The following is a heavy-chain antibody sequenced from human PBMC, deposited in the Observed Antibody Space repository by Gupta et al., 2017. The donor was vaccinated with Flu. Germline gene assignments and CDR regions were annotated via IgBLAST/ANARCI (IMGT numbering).Heavy chain of an antibody. CDR3: ARDSGGFYIDY. CDR2: ISPYNGNT. V-gene: IGHV1-18*01. J-gene: IGHJ4*02. Sequence: RQGPGQGLELIGLISPYNGNTVYAQKFQDRVTLTTDTTDTSTTTFYMELRNLRSVDTAVVYCARDSGGFYIDYWGQGTLITVSS. D-gene: IGHD1-26*01.